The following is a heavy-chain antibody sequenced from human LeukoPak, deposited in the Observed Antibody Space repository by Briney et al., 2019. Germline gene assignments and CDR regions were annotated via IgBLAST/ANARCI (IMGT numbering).Heavy chain of an antibody. D-gene: IGHD4-23*01. CDR1: GFTFSSYA. Sequence: GGSLRLSCAASGFTFSSYAMSWVRQAPGKGLEWVSAISGSGGSTYYTGSVKGRFTISRDNSKNTLYLQMNSLRAEDTALYYCARVFPSRWGRSPFYYYGMDVWGQGTTVTVSS. V-gene: IGHV3-23*01. J-gene: IGHJ6*02. CDR3: ARVFPSRWGRSPFYYYGMDV. CDR2: ISGSGGST.